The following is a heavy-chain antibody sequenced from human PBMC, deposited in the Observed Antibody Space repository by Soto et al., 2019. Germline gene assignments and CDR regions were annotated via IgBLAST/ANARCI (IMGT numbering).Heavy chain of an antibody. V-gene: IGHV3-13*01. Sequence: PGGSLRLSCAASGFTFSSYDMHWVRQATGKGLEWVSAIGTAGDTYYPGSVKGRFTISRENAKNSLYLQMNSLRAEDTAVYYCARARGDTYYDFWSGAKGDYYYGMDVWGQGTTVTVS. CDR3: ARARGDTYYDFWSGAKGDYYYGMDV. J-gene: IGHJ6*02. CDR2: IGTAGDT. D-gene: IGHD3-3*01. CDR1: GFTFSSYD.